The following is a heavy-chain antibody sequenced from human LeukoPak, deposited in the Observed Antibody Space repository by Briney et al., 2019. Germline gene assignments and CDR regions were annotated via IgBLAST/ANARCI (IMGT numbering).Heavy chain of an antibody. CDR3: VRGCSQGVCYWDF. V-gene: IGHV3-21*06. CDR2: ITGNSDSK. J-gene: IGHJ4*02. D-gene: IGHD2-8*01. Sequence: PGGSLRLSCATSGFTFSTYGMDWVRQAPGKGLEWISGITGNSDSKYYVDSVKGRFIISRDNAKSSLYLQMNSLRAGDTAVYYCVRGCSQGVCYWDFWGRGTLVTVSS. CDR1: GFTFSTYG.